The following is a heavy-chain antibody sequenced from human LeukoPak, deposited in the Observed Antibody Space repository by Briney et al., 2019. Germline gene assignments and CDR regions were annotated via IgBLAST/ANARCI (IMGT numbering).Heavy chain of an antibody. D-gene: IGHD2-2*01. CDR2: IYTSGST. V-gene: IGHV4-4*09. CDR1: GGSISSYY. CDR3: ARLMHHCSSISCRPNFFDY. J-gene: IGHJ4*02. Sequence: SETLSLTCTVSGGSISSYYWSWIRQPPGKGLEWIGYIYTSGSTNYNPSLKSRVTISVDTSKNQFSLKLSSVTAADTAVYYCARLMHHCSSISCRPNFFDYWGQGTLVTVSS.